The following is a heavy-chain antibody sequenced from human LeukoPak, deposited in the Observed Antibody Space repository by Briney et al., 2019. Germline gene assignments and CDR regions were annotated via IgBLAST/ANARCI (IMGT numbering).Heavy chain of an antibody. CDR2: IWYDGSNK. CDR3: AKATTTVVTTAFDY. V-gene: IGHV3-33*06. CDR1: GFTFSSYG. Sequence: GGSLRLSCAASGFTFSSYGMHWVRQAPGKGLEWVAVIWYDGSNKYYADSVKGRFTISRDNSKNTLYLQMNSLRAEDTAVYYCAKATTTVVTTAFDYWGQGTLVTVSS. D-gene: IGHD4-23*01. J-gene: IGHJ4*02.